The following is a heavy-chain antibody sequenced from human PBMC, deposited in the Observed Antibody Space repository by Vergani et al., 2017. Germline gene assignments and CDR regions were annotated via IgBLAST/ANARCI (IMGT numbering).Heavy chain of an antibody. J-gene: IGHJ3*02. CDR3: AKETTIFGVADAFDI. D-gene: IGHD3-3*01. CDR2: IYSGGST. V-gene: IGHV3-53*01. CDR1: GFTVSSNY. Sequence: EVQLLESGGGLIQPGGSLRLSCAASGFTVSSNYMSWVRQAPGKGLEWVSVIYSGGSTYYADSVKGRFTISRDNSKNTLYLQMNSLRAEDTAVYYCAKETTIFGVADAFDIWGQGTMVTVS.